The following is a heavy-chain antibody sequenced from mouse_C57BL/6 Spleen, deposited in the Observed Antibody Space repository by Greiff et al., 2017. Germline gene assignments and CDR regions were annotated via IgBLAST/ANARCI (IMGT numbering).Heavy chain of an antibody. CDR2: IWSGGST. D-gene: IGHD4-1*01. V-gene: IGHV2-2*01. CDR3: ARKRDLGRGGYFDY. CDR1: GFSLTSYG. J-gene: IGHJ2*01. Sequence: QVQLKQSGPGLVQPSQSLSITCTVSGFSLTSYGVHWVRQSPGKGLAWLGVIWSGGSTDYNAAFISRLSISKDNSKSQVFFKMNSLQADDTAIYYCARKRDLGRGGYFDYWGQGTTLTVS.